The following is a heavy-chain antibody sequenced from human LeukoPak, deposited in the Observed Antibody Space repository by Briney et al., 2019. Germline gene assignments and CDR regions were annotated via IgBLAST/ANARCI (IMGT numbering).Heavy chain of an antibody. CDR1: GVSISISNW. D-gene: IGHD3-9*01. J-gene: IGHJ5*02. V-gene: IGHV4-4*02. Sequence: SGTLSLTCAVSGVSISISNWWNWVRQPAGKGLEWIGRIYTSGSTNYNPSLKSRVTMSVDTSKNQFSLKLSSVTAADTAVYYCARGFPYDILTGPFDPWGQGTLVTVSS. CDR2: IYTSGST. CDR3: ARGFPYDILTGPFDP.